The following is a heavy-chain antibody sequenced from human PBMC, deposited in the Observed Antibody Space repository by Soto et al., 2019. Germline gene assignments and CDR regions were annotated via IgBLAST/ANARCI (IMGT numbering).Heavy chain of an antibody. D-gene: IGHD3-22*01. J-gene: IGHJ4*02. CDR1: AGYLESSIYF. CDR3: ASSTVCPDSRGYHFKNLGS. CDR2: SSYSGGS. V-gene: IGHV4-61*01. Sequence: SETLSLTCTVSAGYLESSIYFWNWIRQPPGKGLEWIGNSSYSGGSNPNSAFKSRGTLSLDTFNDQFSLTLTSGTAADTAMDYCASSTVCPDSRGYHFKNLGSWGQGTLVTVSS.